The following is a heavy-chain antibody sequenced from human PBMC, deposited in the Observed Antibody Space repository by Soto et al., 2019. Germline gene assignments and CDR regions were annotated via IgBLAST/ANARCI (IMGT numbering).Heavy chain of an antibody. CDR1: GGSFSGYY. CDR2: INHSGST. CDR3: VFLGRLVIKGAXVY. Sequence: PSETLSLTCAVYGGSFSGYYWSWIRQPPEKGQEWIGEINHSGSTNYNPSLKSRVTISVDTSKNQFSLKLSSVTAADTALYYCVFLGRLVIKGAXVYWGQGTLVSV. J-gene: IGHJ4*02. D-gene: IGHD3-9*01. V-gene: IGHV4-34*01.